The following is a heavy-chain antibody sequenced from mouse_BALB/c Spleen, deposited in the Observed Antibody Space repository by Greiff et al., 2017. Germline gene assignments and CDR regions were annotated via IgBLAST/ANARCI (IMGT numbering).Heavy chain of an antibody. Sequence: EVKVVESGGGLVQPGGSLRLSCATSGFTFTDYYMSWVRQPPGKALEWLGFIRNKANGYTTEYSASVKGRFTISRDNSQSILYLQMNTLRAEDSATYYCARDPGTGGYFDVWGAGTTVTVSS. V-gene: IGHV7-3*02. CDR1: GFTFTDYY. D-gene: IGHD3-3*01. CDR3: ARDPGTGGYFDV. J-gene: IGHJ1*01. CDR2: IRNKANGYTT.